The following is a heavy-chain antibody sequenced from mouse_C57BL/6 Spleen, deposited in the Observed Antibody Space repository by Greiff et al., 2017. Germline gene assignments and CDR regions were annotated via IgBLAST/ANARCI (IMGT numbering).Heavy chain of an antibody. CDR1: GYTFTSYW. J-gene: IGHJ2*01. Sequence: QVQLKQPGTELVKPGASVKLSCKASGYTFTSYWMHWVKQRPGQGLEWIGNINPSNGGTNYNEKFKSKATLTVDKSSSTAYMQLSSLTSEDSAVYYCARPDYYGSRFDYWGQGTTLTVSS. D-gene: IGHD1-1*01. CDR2: INPSNGGT. CDR3: ARPDYYGSRFDY. V-gene: IGHV1-53*01.